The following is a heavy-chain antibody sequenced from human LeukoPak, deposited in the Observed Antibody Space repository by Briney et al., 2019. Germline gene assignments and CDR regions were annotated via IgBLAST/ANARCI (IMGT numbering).Heavy chain of an antibody. Sequence: AASVKVSCKASGYTFTGYHMHWVRQAPGQGLEWMGWINPNSGGTNYAQKFQGRVTMTRDTSISTAYMELSRLTSDDTAMYYCATLLSALGTKPWGQGTQVTVSS. V-gene: IGHV1-2*02. CDR3: ATLLSALGTKP. D-gene: IGHD3-10*01. CDR1: GYTFTGYH. J-gene: IGHJ5*02. CDR2: INPNSGGT.